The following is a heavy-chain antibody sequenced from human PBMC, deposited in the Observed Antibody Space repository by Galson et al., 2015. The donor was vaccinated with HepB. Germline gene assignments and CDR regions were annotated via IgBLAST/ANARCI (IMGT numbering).Heavy chain of an antibody. CDR1: GGTFSSYA. D-gene: IGHD2-21*01. V-gene: IGHV1-69*10. CDR3: ALLFGVEGDCGGDCYSYYFDY. CDR2: IIPILGIA. J-gene: IGHJ4*02. Sequence: SVKVSCKASGGTFSSYAISWVRQAPGQGLEWMGGIIPILGIANYAQKFQGRVTITADESTSTAYMELSSLRSEDTAVYYCALLFGVEGDCGGDCYSYYFDYWGQGTLVTVSS.